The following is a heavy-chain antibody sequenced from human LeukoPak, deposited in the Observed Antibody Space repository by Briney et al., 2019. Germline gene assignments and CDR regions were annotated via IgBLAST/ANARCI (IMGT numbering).Heavy chain of an antibody. CDR3: VRPIVGALGDDAFDI. V-gene: IGHV1-69*01. CDR2: IIPIFGTA. J-gene: IGHJ3*02. D-gene: IGHD1-26*01. Sequence: GSSVKVSCKASGGTFSSYAISWVRQAPGQGLEWMGGIIPIFGTANYAQKFQGRVTITADESTSTAYMELSSLRSEDTAVYYCVRPIVGALGDDAFDIWGQGTMVTVSS. CDR1: GGTFSSYA.